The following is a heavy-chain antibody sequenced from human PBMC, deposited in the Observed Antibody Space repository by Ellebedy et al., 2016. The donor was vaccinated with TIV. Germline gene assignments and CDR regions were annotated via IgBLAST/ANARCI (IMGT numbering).Heavy chain of an antibody. CDR3: ARSQKRPAHPRPTPDY. J-gene: IGHJ4*02. Sequence: ASVKVSXXASGYTFTGYYMHWVRQAPGQGLEWMGWINPNSGGTNYAQKFQGRVTMTRDTSISTAYMELSRLRSDDTAVYYCARSQKRPAHPRPTPDYWGQGTLVTVSS. CDR2: INPNSGGT. V-gene: IGHV1-2*02. CDR1: GYTFTGYY. D-gene: IGHD6-25*01.